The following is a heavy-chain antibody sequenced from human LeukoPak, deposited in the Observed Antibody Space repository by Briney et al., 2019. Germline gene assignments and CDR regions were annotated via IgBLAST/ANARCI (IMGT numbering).Heavy chain of an antibody. CDR2: IHSSGNT. Sequence: SETLSLTCTVSGGSIRRTNYYWGWIRQPPGKGLEWIGSIHSSGNTYYNPSLKSRLTISVDTFNDQFSLKVTSVTAADTAVYYCARERGAEPPLGYWGQGTLVTVSS. D-gene: IGHD1-14*01. CDR1: GGSIRRTNYY. V-gene: IGHV4-39*07. J-gene: IGHJ4*02. CDR3: ARERGAEPPLGY.